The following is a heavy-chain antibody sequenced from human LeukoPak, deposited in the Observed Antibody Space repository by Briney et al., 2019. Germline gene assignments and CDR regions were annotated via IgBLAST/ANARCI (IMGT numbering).Heavy chain of an antibody. CDR2: INHSGST. CDR3: ARGMTYSSRLGGSPLPPYCFDY. J-gene: IGHJ4*02. Sequence: SETLSLTCAVYGGSFSGYYWSWIRQPPGKGLEWIGEINHSGSTNYNPSLKSRVTISVDPCRDQFSLKLSSLTAADTAMYNCARGMTYSSRLGGSPLPPYCFDYRGPGNLFTASS. CDR1: GGSFSGYY. D-gene: IGHD6-13*01. V-gene: IGHV4-34*01.